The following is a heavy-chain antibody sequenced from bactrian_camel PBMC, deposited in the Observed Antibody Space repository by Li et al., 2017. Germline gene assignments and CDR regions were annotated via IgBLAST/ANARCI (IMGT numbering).Heavy chain of an antibody. CDR2: IDSSDRT. Sequence: HVQLVESGGGSVQAGGSLRLSCVVSGYSYRRYCMGWFRQAPGKAREGVATIDSSDRTTYADSVKGRFTLSIDRARDAVYLQMSNLKPEDTAVYSCGTFGNRFCEARGQGTQVTVS. D-gene: IGHD5*01. CDR3: GTFGNRFCEA. J-gene: IGHJ4*01. V-gene: IGHV3S53*01. CDR1: GYSYRRYC.